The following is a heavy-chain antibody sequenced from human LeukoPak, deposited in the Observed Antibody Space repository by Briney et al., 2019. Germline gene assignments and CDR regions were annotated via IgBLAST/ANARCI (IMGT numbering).Heavy chain of an antibody. CDR2: ISYDGSNR. CDR1: GFTFSSYG. Sequence: GGSLRLSCAASGFTFSSYGMHWVRQAPGKGLEWVAFISYDGSNRYYADSVKGRLTISRDNSKNTLYLQMNSLRVEETAVYYCAKRGYTGSPQYLDYWGQGTLVTVSS. D-gene: IGHD1-26*01. J-gene: IGHJ4*02. V-gene: IGHV3-30*18. CDR3: AKRGYTGSPQYLDY.